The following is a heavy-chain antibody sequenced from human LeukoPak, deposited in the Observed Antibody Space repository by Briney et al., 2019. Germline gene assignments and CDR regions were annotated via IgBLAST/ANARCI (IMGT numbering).Heavy chain of an antibody. CDR2: ISASGTVT. CDR1: GFSFRSYE. Sequence: GGSLRLSCAASGFSFRSYEMNWVRQAPGKGLEWIAYISASGTVTHYADSVEGRFTISRDNAKNSLYLEMNSLRGEDTAVYYCARDGTPDYGSGWVYMDVWGKGTTVTISS. D-gene: IGHD6-25*01. CDR3: ARDGTPDYGSGWVYMDV. V-gene: IGHV3-48*03. J-gene: IGHJ6*04.